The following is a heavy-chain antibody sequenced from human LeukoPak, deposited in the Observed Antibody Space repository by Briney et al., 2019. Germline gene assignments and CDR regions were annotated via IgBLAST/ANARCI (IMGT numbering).Heavy chain of an antibody. CDR3: AKDKGDGEYVDY. J-gene: IGHJ4*02. CDR1: GFTVSTYW. V-gene: IGHV3-74*01. CDR2: IKSDGSGT. D-gene: IGHD5-24*01. Sequence: GGSLRLSCAVSGFTVSTYWMHWVRQGPAKGLVWVSRIKSDGSGTSFADSVQGRFTISRDNAENTVYLQMKSLRIEDTGLYYCAKDKGDGEYVDYWGQGTLVTVSS.